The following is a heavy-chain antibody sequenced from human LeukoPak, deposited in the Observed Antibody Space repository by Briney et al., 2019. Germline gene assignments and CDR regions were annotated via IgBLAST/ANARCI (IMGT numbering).Heavy chain of an antibody. CDR2: ISYDGSNK. D-gene: IGHD5-18*01. J-gene: IGHJ3*02. CDR1: GFTFSSYG. Sequence: GGSLRLSCAASGFTFSSYGMHWVRQAPGKGLEWVAVISYDGSNKYYADSVKGRFTISRDNSKNTLYLQMNSPRAEDTAAYYCAKNHGYSYSDAFDIWGQGTMVTVSS. V-gene: IGHV3-30*18. CDR3: AKNHGYSYSDAFDI.